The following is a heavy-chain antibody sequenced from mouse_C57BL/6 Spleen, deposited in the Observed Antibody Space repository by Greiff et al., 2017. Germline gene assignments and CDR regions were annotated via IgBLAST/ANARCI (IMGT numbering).Heavy chain of an antibody. V-gene: IGHV1-42*01. CDR2: INPGTGGT. CDR1: GYTFTSYY. J-gene: IGHJ3*01. CDR3: ARGGYYKDVGFAD. D-gene: IGHD2-12*01. Sequence: EVQLQQSGPELVKPGASVKMSCKASGYTFTSYYMNWVKQSPEKSLEWIGEINPGTGGTNYKQKFKGKATLTVDKSTSTAYMQLKSLTSADSAVYSCARGGYYKDVGFADWGKGTLVTVSA.